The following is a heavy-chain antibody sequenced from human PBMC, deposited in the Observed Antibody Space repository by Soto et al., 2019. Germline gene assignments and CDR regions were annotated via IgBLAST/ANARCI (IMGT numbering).Heavy chain of an antibody. Sequence: ASVKVSCKASGYTFTGYAMHWVRQAPGQRLEWMGWINTGNGNTKYSQKFQGRVTITRDTSASTAYMELSSLRSEDTAVYYCARSGVVAATTLWFDPWGQGTLVTVSS. J-gene: IGHJ5*02. CDR1: GYTFTGYA. V-gene: IGHV1-3*04. CDR3: ARSGVVAATTLWFDP. D-gene: IGHD2-15*01. CDR2: INTGNGNT.